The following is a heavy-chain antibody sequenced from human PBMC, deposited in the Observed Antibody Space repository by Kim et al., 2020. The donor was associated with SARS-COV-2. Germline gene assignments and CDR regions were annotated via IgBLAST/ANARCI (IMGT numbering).Heavy chain of an antibody. J-gene: IGHJ4*02. Sequence: GGSLRLSCAASGFTFSRYVFHWVRQAPGKGLEWVALISSDGRTKYFADSVKDRFTDSRDNSKNTLYLQMTSLRSEDTALYFCVREEYGYPFHYWGQGTLVTVSS. CDR1: GFTFSRYV. V-gene: IGHV3-30*04. CDR2: ISSDGRTK. D-gene: IGHD6-25*01. CDR3: VREEYGYPFHY.